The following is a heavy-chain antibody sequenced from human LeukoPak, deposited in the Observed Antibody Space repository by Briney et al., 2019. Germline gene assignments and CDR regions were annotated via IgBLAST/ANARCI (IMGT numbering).Heavy chain of an antibody. CDR2: ISADGRST. Sequence: GSLRLSCAASGFTFSSYAMSWVRQAPGKGLEWASTISADGRSTYYADSVKGRFTISRDNSKNTLYLQMNSLGAEDTAVYYCAKLAHGSGSPDIDYWGQGTLVTVSS. J-gene: IGHJ4*02. D-gene: IGHD3-10*01. CDR1: GFTFSSYA. CDR3: AKLAHGSGSPDIDY. V-gene: IGHV3-23*01.